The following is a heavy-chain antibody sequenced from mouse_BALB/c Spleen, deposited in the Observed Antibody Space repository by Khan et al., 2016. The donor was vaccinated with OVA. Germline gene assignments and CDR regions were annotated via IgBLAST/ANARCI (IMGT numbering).Heavy chain of an antibody. CDR1: GYTFTTAG. D-gene: IGHD2-12*01. Sequence: QIQLVQSGPELKKPGETVRISCKASGYTFTTAGMQWVQKMPGKGLKWIGWINTHSGVPKYAEDFRGRFAFSLETSASTGYLQITNLKNEDTATYFCARGGAAFYRSDGGAMDYWGQGTSVTVSS. CDR3: ARGGAAFYRSDGGAMDY. V-gene: IGHV9-4*02. J-gene: IGHJ4*01. CDR2: INTHSGVP.